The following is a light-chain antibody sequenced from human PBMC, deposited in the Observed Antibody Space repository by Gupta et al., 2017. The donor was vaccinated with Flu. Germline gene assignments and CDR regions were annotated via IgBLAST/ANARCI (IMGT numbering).Light chain of an antibody. CDR2: EVT. J-gene: IGLJ3*02. V-gene: IGLV2-18*02. CDR3: FSYKSTDTWV. CDR1: SSDVGSYNR. Sequence: QSALTQPPSVSGSPGQSVAISCTGTSSDVGSYNRVSWYQQPPGTAPKLMIYEVTKRPSGVPDRFSGSKSGNTASLTISGLQAEDEADYYCFSYKSTDTWVFGGGTKLTVL.